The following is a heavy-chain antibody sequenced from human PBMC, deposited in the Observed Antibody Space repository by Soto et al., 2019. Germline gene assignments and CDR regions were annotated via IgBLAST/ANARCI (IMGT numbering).Heavy chain of an antibody. CDR2: IIPIFGTA. CDR3: ARGRYSSGWYRSRFDY. V-gene: IGHV1-69*01. Sequence: QVQLVQSGAEVKKPGSSVKVSCKASGGTFSSYAISWVRQAPGQGLEWMGGIIPIFGTANYAQKFQGRVTITADESTSTADMELSSLRSEDTGVYYCARGRYSSGWYRSRFDYWGQGTLVTVSS. CDR1: GGTFSSYA. D-gene: IGHD6-19*01. J-gene: IGHJ4*02.